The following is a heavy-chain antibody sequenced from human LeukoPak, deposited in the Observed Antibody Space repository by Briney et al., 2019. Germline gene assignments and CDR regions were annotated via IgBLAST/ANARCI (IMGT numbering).Heavy chain of an antibody. CDR2: IIPTFGTA. CDR3: ARGIDSSGWVNWFDP. V-gene: IGHV1-69*05. CDR1: GGTFSSYA. J-gene: IGHJ5*02. Sequence: ASVKVSCKASGGTFSSYAISWVRQAPGQGLEWMGGIIPTFGTANYAQKFQGRVTITTDESTSTAYMELSSLRSEDTAVYYCARGIDSSGWVNWFDPWGQGTLVTVSS. D-gene: IGHD6-19*01.